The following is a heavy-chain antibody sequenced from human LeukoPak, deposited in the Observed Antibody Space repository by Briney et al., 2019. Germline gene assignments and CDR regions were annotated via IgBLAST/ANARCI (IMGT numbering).Heavy chain of an antibody. Sequence: PGGALRISSAASGFTFSSYEMNWVRHAPGSGLEGVSYISSSGSTIYDADSLKGRFTISRDNAKNSLYLQMNSLRAEDTAVYYCARFYANEWALPHWGQGTLVTVFS. J-gene: IGHJ4*02. V-gene: IGHV3-48*03. CDR2: ISSSGSTI. D-gene: IGHD1-26*01. CDR3: ARFYANEWALPH. CDR1: GFTFSSYE.